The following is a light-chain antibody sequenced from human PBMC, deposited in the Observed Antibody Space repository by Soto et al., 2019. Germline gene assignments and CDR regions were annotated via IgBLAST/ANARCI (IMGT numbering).Light chain of an antibody. V-gene: IGKV3-15*01. CDR1: QSVSSY. CDR2: GAS. J-gene: IGKJ4*01. CDR3: QQYNDWPPA. Sequence: EIVLTQSPATLSLSPGERATLSCRASQSVSSYLVWYQQKPGQAPRFLIYGASTRATGIPARFRGSGSGTEFTLTIDSLQSEDFAVYYCQQYNDWPPAFGGGTKVEIK.